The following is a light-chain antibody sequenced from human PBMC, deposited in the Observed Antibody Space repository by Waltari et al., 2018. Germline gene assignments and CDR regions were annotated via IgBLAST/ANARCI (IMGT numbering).Light chain of an antibody. CDR2: DVS. J-gene: IGKJ4*01. CDR1: QTINNW. Sequence: DIQMTQSPSTLSAFVGDRVTITCRASQTINNWLAWYQQKPGKAPKLLIYDVSSLESGVPSRFSGSGSGTEFTLTISSLQPEDFATYYYQQHDNLPLTFGGGTKVEIK. CDR3: QQHDNLPLT. V-gene: IGKV1-5*01.